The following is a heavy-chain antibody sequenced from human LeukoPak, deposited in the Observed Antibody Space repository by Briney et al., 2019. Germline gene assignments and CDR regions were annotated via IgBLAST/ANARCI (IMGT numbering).Heavy chain of an antibody. CDR1: GGNFSSYA. Sequence: ASVKVSCKASGGNFSSYAISWVRQAPGQGLEWMGWISAYNGNTNYAQKLQGRVTMTTDTSTSTAYMELRSLRSDDTAVYYCARITINYDILTGYYNVIYGMDVWGQGTTVTVSS. CDR3: ARITINYDILTGYYNVIYGMDV. J-gene: IGHJ6*02. CDR2: ISAYNGNT. V-gene: IGHV1-18*01. D-gene: IGHD3-9*01.